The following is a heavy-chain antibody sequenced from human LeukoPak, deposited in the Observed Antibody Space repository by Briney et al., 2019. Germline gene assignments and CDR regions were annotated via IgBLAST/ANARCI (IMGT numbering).Heavy chain of an antibody. J-gene: IGHJ4*02. CDR1: GYTFTDYY. V-gene: IGHV1-2*04. CDR2: INPNSGGT. D-gene: IGHD2-15*01. Sequence: ASVTVSFKASGYTFTDYYMHWVRQAPGQGLEWMGWINPNSGGTNYAQKFQGWVTMTRDTSISTAYMELSRLRSDDTAVYYCARSDCSGGGCYSDYWGQGTLVTVSS. CDR3: ARSDCSGGGCYSDY.